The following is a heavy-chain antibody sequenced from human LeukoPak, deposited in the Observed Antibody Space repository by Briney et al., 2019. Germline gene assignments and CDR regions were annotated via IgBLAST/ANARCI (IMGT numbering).Heavy chain of an antibody. V-gene: IGHV3-30*18. J-gene: IGHJ4*02. D-gene: IGHD2-2*01. CDR3: AKVGHRYCSSTSCYGFSYFDY. CDR2: ISYDGSNK. CDR1: GLTISSYG. Sequence: PGGSLRLSCAASGLTISSYGMHWVRQAPGKGLEWVAVISYDGSNKYYADSVKGRFTISRDNSKNTLYLQMNSLRAEDTAVYYCAKVGHRYCSSTSCYGFSYFDYWGQGTLVTVSS.